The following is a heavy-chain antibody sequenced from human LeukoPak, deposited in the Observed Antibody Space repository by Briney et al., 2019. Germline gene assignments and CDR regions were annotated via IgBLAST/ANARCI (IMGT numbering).Heavy chain of an antibody. D-gene: IGHD7-27*01. J-gene: IGHJ4*02. CDR2: ISPRGGGT. CDR3: GRDLAWGAFDY. CDR1: GFIFRNYG. Sequence: GGSLRLSCAASGFIFRNYGMNWVRQAPGKGLEWLSGISPRGGGTYYADSVKGRFTISRDDPKNTLSLQMNSLRVEDTAVYYCGRDLAWGAFDYWGQGTLVTVSS. V-gene: IGHV3-23*01.